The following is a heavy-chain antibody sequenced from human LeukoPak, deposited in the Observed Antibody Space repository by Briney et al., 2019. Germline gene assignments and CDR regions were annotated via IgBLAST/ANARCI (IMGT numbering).Heavy chain of an antibody. CDR2: ISGSGGST. Sequence: GGSLRLSCAASGFTFSSYAMSWVRQAPGKGLEWVSAISGSGGSTYYADSVKGRFTISRDNSKNTLYLQMNSLRAEDTAVYYCAKEYYYDSSGYYIPGPRDAFDIWGQGTMVTVSS. D-gene: IGHD3-22*01. CDR1: GFTFSSYA. CDR3: AKEYYYDSSGYYIPGPRDAFDI. J-gene: IGHJ3*02. V-gene: IGHV3-23*01.